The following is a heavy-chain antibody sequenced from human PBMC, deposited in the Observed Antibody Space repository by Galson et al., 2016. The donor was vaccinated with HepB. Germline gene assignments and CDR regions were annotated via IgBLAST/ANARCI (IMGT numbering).Heavy chain of an antibody. D-gene: IGHD2-2*02. J-gene: IGHJ6*02. CDR2: IHNSGST. V-gene: IGHV4-61*08. CDR3: ARDEGFYNGMDV. Sequence: EPLSLTCTVSSGSVSSGGYYWSWIRQPPGKGLEWIGYIHNSGSTNYNPFLKSRVTIAVDTSKNQFSLKLSSVTAADTAVYYCARDEGFYNGMDVWGQGTTVTVSS. CDR1: SGSVSSGGYY.